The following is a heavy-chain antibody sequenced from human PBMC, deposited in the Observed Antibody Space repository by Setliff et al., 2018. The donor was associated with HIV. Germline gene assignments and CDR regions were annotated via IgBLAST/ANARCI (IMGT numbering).Heavy chain of an antibody. CDR3: ARNHLNYASGNTKTSGAYYFDS. CDR1: GYSLSTYW. D-gene: IGHD3-10*01. Sequence: GGSLKLSCKGSGYSLSTYWIAWVRQMPGRGLEVMGLIYPDDSDARYNPSFQGQVTISADKSISTAYLQWSSLKASDSAIFYCARNHLNYASGNTKTSGAYYFDSWGQGTLVTVSS. J-gene: IGHJ4*02. V-gene: IGHV5-51*01. CDR2: IYPDDSDA.